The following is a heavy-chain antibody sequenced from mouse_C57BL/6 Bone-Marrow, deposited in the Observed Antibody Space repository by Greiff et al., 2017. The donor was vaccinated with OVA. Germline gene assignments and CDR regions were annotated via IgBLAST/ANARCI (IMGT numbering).Heavy chain of an antibody. V-gene: IGHV5-17*01. D-gene: IGHD2-1*01. CDR3: AKDGYGNSDWYFDV. CDR2: ISSGSSTI. Sequence: EVKLVESGGGLVKPGGSLKLSCAASGFTFSDYGMHWVRQAPEKGLEWVAYISSGSSTIYYADTVKGRFTISRDHAKNTLFLQMNSLRSDYTAMYYCAKDGYGNSDWYFDVWGTGTTVTVSS. CDR1: GFTFSDYG. J-gene: IGHJ1*03.